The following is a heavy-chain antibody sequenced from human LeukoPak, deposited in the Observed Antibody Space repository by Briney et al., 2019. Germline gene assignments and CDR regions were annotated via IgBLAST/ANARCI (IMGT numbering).Heavy chain of an antibody. D-gene: IGHD3-10*01. Sequence: GASVKVSCKVSGYTLTELSMHWVRQAPGKGFEWLGWISGQHGKTTYAQKFQDRVIMTTDTSTSTAYMELRSLTSDDTGVYFCARGGSGWFGALEFDYWGQGTLVTVSS. CDR1: GYTLTELS. CDR3: ARGGSGWFGALEFDY. CDR2: ISGQHGKT. V-gene: IGHV1-24*01. J-gene: IGHJ4*02.